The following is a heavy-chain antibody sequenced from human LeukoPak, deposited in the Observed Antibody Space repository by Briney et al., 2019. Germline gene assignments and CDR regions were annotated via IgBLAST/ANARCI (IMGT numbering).Heavy chain of an antibody. J-gene: IGHJ6*02. Sequence: ASVKVSCKASGYSFTGYGISWVRQAPGQGLEWMGWISAYNGNTNYAQKLQGRVTMTTDTSTSTAYMELRSLRSDDTAVYYCARDFRWLARVSYYYGMDVWGQGTTVTVSS. CDR1: GYSFTGYG. D-gene: IGHD6-19*01. CDR2: ISAYNGNT. V-gene: IGHV1-18*01. CDR3: ARDFRWLARVSYYYGMDV.